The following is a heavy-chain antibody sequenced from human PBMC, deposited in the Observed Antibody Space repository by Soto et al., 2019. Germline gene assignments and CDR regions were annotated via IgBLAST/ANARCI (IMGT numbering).Heavy chain of an antibody. D-gene: IGHD2-15*01. CDR3: SGCSGGACHKNYGMDV. CDR1: GFTFSSCT. Sequence: EVHLVESGGGLVKPGGSLRLSCAVSGFTFSSCTMNWVCQAPGKGLEWVSSISPSSGHIYYADSVKGRFTISRDNAKNSLFLQMNSLRGEDTAVYSCSGCSGGACHKNYGMDVWGQGTTVTVSS. CDR2: ISPSSGHI. V-gene: IGHV3-21*06. J-gene: IGHJ6*02.